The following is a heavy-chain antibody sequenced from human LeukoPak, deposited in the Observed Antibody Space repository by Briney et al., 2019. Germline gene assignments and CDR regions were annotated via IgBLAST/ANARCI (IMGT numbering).Heavy chain of an antibody. V-gene: IGHV4-34*01. Sequence: KPSETLSLTCAVYGASFSCYYWSWIRQPPGKGLEWIGEINHSGSTNYNPSLKSRVTISVDTSKNQFSLKLSSVTAADTAVYYCARGTRIFGVAHYFDYWGQGTLVTVSS. CDR2: INHSGST. CDR3: ARGTRIFGVAHYFDY. CDR1: GASFSCYY. J-gene: IGHJ4*02. D-gene: IGHD3-3*01.